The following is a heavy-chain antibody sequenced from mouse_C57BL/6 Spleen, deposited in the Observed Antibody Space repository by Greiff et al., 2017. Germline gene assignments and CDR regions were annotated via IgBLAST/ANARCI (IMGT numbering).Heavy chain of an antibody. V-gene: IGHV1-80*01. CDR3: AREGYYSNYGEFDY. Sequence: VQLQQSGAELVKPGASVKISCKASGYAFSSYWMNWVKQRPGKGLEWIGQIYPGDGDTNYNGKFKGKATLTADKSSSTAYMQLSSLTSEDSAVYFCAREGYYSNYGEFDYWGQGTTLTVSS. CDR1: GYAFSSYW. CDR2: IYPGDGDT. J-gene: IGHJ2*01. D-gene: IGHD2-5*01.